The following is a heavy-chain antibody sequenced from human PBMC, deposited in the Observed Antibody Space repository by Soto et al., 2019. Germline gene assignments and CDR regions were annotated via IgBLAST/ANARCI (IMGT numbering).Heavy chain of an antibody. CDR1: GFIFSDYT. D-gene: IGHD2-8*02. CDR2: IRGSGTSK. CDR3: AKDPTLGGTGGAWFDY. J-gene: IGHJ4*02. Sequence: GGSLRLSCAASGFIFSDYTMTWVRQAPGKGLEWVSTIRGSGTSKSYADSVKGRFTVSRDNSKNTLYLQMNSLRVEDSAVYFCAKDPTLGGTGGAWFDYWGQGTRVTVSS. V-gene: IGHV3-23*01.